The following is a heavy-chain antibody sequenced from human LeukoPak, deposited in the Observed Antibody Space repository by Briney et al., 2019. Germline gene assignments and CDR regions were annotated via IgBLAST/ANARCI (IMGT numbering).Heavy chain of an antibody. Sequence: VASVKVSCKASGYTFTDYYMHWVRQAPGQGLEWMGWINSNTGGTKYVQKFQGRVTMTRDTSISTLYMELSRLRSDDTAVYYCARDLGLTCISTSCPPDYWGQGTLVTVSS. J-gene: IGHJ4*02. CDR2: INSNTGGT. V-gene: IGHV1-2*02. CDR3: ARDLGLTCISTSCPPDY. CDR1: GYTFTDYY. D-gene: IGHD2-2*01.